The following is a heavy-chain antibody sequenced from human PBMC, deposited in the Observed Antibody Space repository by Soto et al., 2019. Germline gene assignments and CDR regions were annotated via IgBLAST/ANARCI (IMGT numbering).Heavy chain of an antibody. D-gene: IGHD1-26*01. V-gene: IGHV3-15*07. CDR2: IKSKTDGGTT. J-gene: IGHJ6*02. CDR3: TTEGARAYYYYGMDV. Sequence: EVQLVESGGGLVKPGGSLRLSCAASGFTFSNAWMNWVRQAPGKGLEWVGRIKSKTDGGTTDYAAPVKGRFTISRDDSKNTLYLQMNSLKTEDTAAYYCTTEGARAYYYYGMDVWGQGTTVTVSS. CDR1: GFTFSNAW.